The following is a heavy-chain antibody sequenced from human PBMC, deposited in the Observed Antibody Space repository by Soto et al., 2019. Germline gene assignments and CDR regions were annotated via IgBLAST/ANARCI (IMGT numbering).Heavy chain of an antibody. CDR2: TSYDENTK. J-gene: IGHJ5*02. CDR1: GFTFSNFA. Sequence: QVQLVESGGGVIQPGRSLRLSCAASGFTFSNFAMHCARQAPGKGLERVAVTSYDENTKFYAESVKGRFTISRDNSKNTRDLRLNSLRVEDTAVYYCARGTGCSGYSQRWFDPWGQGILVTVSS. CDR3: ARGTGCSGYSQRWFDP. V-gene: IGHV3-30-3*01. D-gene: IGHD3-22*01.